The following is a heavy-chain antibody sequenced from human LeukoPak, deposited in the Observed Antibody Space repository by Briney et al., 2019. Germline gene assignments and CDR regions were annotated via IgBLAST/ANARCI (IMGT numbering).Heavy chain of an antibody. V-gene: IGHV3-23*01. CDR3: AKGFGTYYYDSSGYPDSDFDY. Sequence: GGSLRLSCAASGFIFSSYAMSWVRQAPGKGLEWVSVISGSGGRTYYADSVKGRFTISRDNSKNTLYLQLNSLRAEDTAVYYCAKGFGTYYYDSSGYPDSDFDYWGQGTLVTVSS. D-gene: IGHD3-22*01. J-gene: IGHJ4*02. CDR2: ISGSGGRT. CDR1: GFIFSSYA.